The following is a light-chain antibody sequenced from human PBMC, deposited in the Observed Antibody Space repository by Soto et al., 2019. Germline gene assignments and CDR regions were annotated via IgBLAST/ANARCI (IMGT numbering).Light chain of an antibody. CDR2: RNN. Sequence: QSALTQPPSASGTPGQRVTISCSGSSSNIGSNYVYWYQQLPGTAPKLLIYRNNQRPSGVPDRFSGSKSGTSASLAISGLRSEDEADYYCEAWDDSLSGLYVFGTGTKVTVL. J-gene: IGLJ1*01. CDR1: SSNIGSNY. V-gene: IGLV1-47*01. CDR3: EAWDDSLSGLYV.